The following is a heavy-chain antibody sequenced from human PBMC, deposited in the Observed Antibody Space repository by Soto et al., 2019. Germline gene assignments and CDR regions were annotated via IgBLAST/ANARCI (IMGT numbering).Heavy chain of an antibody. Sequence: GGSLRLSCAASGFTFSSYSMNWVRQAPGKGLEWVSSISSSSSYIYYADSVKGRFTISRDNAKNSLYLQMNSLRAEDTAVYYCASTFGKEVAATYPFWGQGTLVTVSS. V-gene: IGHV3-21*01. CDR2: ISSSSSYI. J-gene: IGHJ4*02. CDR1: GFTFSSYS. CDR3: ASTFGKEVAATYPF. D-gene: IGHD2-15*01.